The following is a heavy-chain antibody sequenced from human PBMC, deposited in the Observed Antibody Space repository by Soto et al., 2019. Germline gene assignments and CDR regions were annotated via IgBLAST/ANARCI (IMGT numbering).Heavy chain of an antibody. CDR1: GGTFSNYS. J-gene: IGHJ5*02. Sequence: GASVKVSCKASGGTFSNYSISWVRQAPGQGLEWMGGIIPIFGTANYAQKFQGRVTITADESTSTAYMELSSLRSEDTAVYYCARLRPRSGWFDPWGQGTLVTVSS. V-gene: IGHV1-69*13. D-gene: IGHD1-26*01. CDR2: IIPIFGTA. CDR3: ARLRPRSGWFDP.